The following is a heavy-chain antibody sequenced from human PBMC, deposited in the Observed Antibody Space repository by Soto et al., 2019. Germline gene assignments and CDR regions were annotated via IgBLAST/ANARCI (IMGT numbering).Heavy chain of an antibody. CDR2: IIPIFGTA. V-gene: IGHV1-69*13. J-gene: IGHJ6*02. CDR3: ARAQLQHLKLYYYYGMDV. CDR1: GGTFSSYA. D-gene: IGHD4-4*01. Sequence: SVKVSCKASGGTFSSYAISWVRQAPGQGLEWMGGIIPIFGTANYAQKFQGRVTITADESTSTAYMELSSLRSEDTAVYYCARAQLQHLKLYYYYGMDVWGQGTTVTVSS.